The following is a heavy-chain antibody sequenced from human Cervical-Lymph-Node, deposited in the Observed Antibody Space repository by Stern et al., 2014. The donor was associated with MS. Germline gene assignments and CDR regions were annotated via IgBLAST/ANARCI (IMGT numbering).Heavy chain of an antibody. CDR3: ARLSTAVDF. V-gene: IGHV4-59*08. CDR2: ISNSGDT. CDR1: GGSISSRY. J-gene: IGHJ4*02. Sequence: VQLVESGPGLVKPSETLSLTCAVSGGSISSRYWGWIRQPPGKGLEWIGLISNSGDTKYNPSLRSRVTISLDKSTNQLSLKVPSVTAADTAVYYCARLSTAVDFWGRGTLVTVSS.